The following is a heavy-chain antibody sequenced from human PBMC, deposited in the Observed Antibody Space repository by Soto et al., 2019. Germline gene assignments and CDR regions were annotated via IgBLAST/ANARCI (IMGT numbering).Heavy chain of an antibody. Sequence: SESLSLTCTVSGGSSSSYYWIWIRQPPGKGLEWIGSIFYTESTDYNPSLKSRVTISLDTSKNHFSLNLSSVTAADTAVYYCARDIAAAGLNPSDYWGQGTLVTVSS. CDR3: ARDIAAAGLNPSDY. CDR2: IFYTEST. CDR1: GGSSSSYY. V-gene: IGHV4-59*01. J-gene: IGHJ4*02. D-gene: IGHD6-13*01.